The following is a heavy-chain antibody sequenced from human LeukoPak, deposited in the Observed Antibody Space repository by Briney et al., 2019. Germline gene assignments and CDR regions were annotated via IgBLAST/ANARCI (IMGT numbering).Heavy chain of an antibody. Sequence: RASVKVSCKVSGYTLTELSMHWVRQAPGKGLEWMGGFDPEDGETIYAQKFQGRVTMTEDTSTDTAYTELSSLRSEDTAVYYCATDRVRKEYYDSSGYLYYFDYWGQGTLVTVSS. CDR1: GYTLTELS. D-gene: IGHD3-22*01. V-gene: IGHV1-24*01. CDR2: FDPEDGET. J-gene: IGHJ4*02. CDR3: ATDRVRKEYYDSSGYLYYFDY.